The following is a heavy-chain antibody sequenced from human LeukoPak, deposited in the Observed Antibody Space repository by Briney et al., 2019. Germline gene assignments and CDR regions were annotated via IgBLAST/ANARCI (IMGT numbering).Heavy chain of an antibody. CDR2: VHYSGAT. J-gene: IGHJ3*02. CDR1: GVSISDYY. Sequence: PSETLSLTCTVSGVSISDYYWSWIRQPPGKGLEWIGYVHYSGATSYKPSLNSRVTISVDTSKRQLSLKLTSVPAADTAVFYCARHDTRGGAFDIWGQGTVVTVSS. D-gene: IGHD3-10*01. CDR3: ARHDTRGGAFDI. V-gene: IGHV4-59*08.